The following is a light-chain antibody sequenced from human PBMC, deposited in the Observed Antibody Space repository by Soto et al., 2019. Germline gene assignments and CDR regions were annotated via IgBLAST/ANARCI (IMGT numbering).Light chain of an antibody. CDR2: STS. Sequence: QAVVTQEPSLTVSPGGTVTLTCASSTGAVTSGYYPNWFQQKPGQAPRALIYSTSNKYSWTPARFSGSLLGGKAALTLSGVQPEDEAEYYCLLFYGDANWVVGGGTQLTVL. V-gene: IGLV7-43*01. J-gene: IGLJ3*02. CDR3: LLFYGDANWV. CDR1: TGAVTSGYY.